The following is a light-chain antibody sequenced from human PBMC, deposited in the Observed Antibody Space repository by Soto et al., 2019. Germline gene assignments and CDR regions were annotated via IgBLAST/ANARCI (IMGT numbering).Light chain of an antibody. CDR3: SSYAGSYTSV. Sequence: QLVLTQPRSVSGSPGQSVTISCTGTSSDVGGYNYVSWYQHHPGKAPKLMIYDVTKRPSGVPDRFSASKSGNTASLTISGLQAEDEANYYCSSYAGSYTSVFGGGTKLTVL. CDR1: SSDVGGYNY. V-gene: IGLV2-11*01. J-gene: IGLJ2*01. CDR2: DVT.